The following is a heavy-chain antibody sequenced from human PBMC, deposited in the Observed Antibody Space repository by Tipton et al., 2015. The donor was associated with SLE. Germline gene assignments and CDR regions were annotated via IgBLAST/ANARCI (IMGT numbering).Heavy chain of an antibody. V-gene: IGHV4-39*07. J-gene: IGHJ4*02. CDR3: ARLRKPYTYGSGGYYIDY. Sequence: TLSLTCSVSAGYITNSFYWGWLRQPPGKGLEWIGSIYYGRSTYYNPSLESRVTMSIDTSKNQFSLKMRSVTAADTAVYHCARLRKPYTYGSGGYYIDYWGQGTLVTVSS. CDR2: IYYGRST. CDR1: AGYITNSFY. D-gene: IGHD3-3*01.